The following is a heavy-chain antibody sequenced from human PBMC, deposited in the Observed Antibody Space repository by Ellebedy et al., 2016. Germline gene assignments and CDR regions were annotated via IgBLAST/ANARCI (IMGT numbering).Heavy chain of an antibody. CDR2: IYYSGTT. Sequence: LRLSCTVSGGSISSTYYYWTWIRQSPGKGLEWIGYIYYSGTTYYNPSLKSRVTISIDTSRNQFSLKLSSVTAADTAVDYRARVDSRTWGGRWFGESGFDYWGQGTLVTVSS. CDR1: GGSISSTYYY. V-gene: IGHV4-30-4*01. D-gene: IGHD3-10*01. CDR3: ARVDSRTWGGRWFGESGFDY. J-gene: IGHJ4*02.